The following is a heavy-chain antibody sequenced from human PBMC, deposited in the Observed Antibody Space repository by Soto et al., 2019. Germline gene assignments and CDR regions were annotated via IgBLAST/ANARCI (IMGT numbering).Heavy chain of an antibody. CDR1: GGSISGSSYY. CDR3: ARPLYFYGSGSYPWFDP. D-gene: IGHD3-10*01. Sequence: QLQLQESGPGLVKPSETLSLTCTVSGGSISGSSYYWGWIRQPPGKGLEWIGNIYYSGSTYYNPSLKSRVTISVDTSKNQFSLKLSSVTAADTAVYYCARPLYFYGSGSYPWFDPWGQGTLVTVSS. CDR2: IYYSGST. J-gene: IGHJ5*02. V-gene: IGHV4-39*01.